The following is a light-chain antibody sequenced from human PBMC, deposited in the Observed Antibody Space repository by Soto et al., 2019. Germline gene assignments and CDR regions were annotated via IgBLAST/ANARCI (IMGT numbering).Light chain of an antibody. Sequence: EIVLTQSPATLSLSPGEGATLSCRASQSVNTYLAWYQQKPGQAPRLLIYDASSRAIGTPARFIGSGSGTDFSLTISSLEPEDSAVYYCQQRSNWPPGYTFGQGTKLEIK. CDR1: QSVNTY. J-gene: IGKJ2*01. CDR3: QQRSNWPPGYT. CDR2: DAS. V-gene: IGKV3-11*01.